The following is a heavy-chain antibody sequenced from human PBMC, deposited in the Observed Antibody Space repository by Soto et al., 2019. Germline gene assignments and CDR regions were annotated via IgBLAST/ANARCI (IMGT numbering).Heavy chain of an antibody. D-gene: IGHD2-15*01. Sequence: QVQLVQSGAEVRTPGASVKVSCKASGYTFTSYDINWVRQATGQGPEWIGWMNPDSGNTGYVQKFQGRGTMTRNTGISTAYSELNSLRSEYTAVYCCARSVGGANVNFDYWGQGTLVTVSS. CDR1: GYTFTSYD. CDR2: MNPDSGNT. V-gene: IGHV1-8*01. CDR3: ARSVGGANVNFDY. J-gene: IGHJ4*02.